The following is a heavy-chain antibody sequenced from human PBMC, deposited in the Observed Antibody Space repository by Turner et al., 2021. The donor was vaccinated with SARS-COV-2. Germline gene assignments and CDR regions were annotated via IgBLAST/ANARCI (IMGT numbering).Heavy chain of an antibody. CDR2: ISYDGSNK. V-gene: IGHV3-30*18. Sequence: QVQLVESGEAVVQPGRSVRSSCAAAGFTFSSYGMPWVRQAPGKGLEWVAVISYDGSNKYFADSVKGRFTISRDNSKNTLFLQMNSLSAEDTAVYYCAKVGYSYAYPNLYFDYWGQGTLVTVSS. J-gene: IGHJ4*02. CDR1: GFTFSSYG. D-gene: IGHD5-18*01. CDR3: AKVGYSYAYPNLYFDY.